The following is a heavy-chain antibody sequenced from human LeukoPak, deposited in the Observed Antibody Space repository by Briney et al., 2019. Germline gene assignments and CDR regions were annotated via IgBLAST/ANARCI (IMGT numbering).Heavy chain of an antibody. J-gene: IGHJ6*02. CDR2: ISSSDTI. CDR1: GFTFSDYN. D-gene: IGHD3-10*01. CDR3: AKRGDGSGNYGMDV. Sequence: PGGSLRLSCAASGFTFSDYNMNWVRQAPGKGLEWISYISSSDTIYYADSVKGRFTISRDNAKNSLYLQMNSLRAEDTALYYCAKRGDGSGNYGMDVWGQGTTVTVSS. V-gene: IGHV3-69-1*01.